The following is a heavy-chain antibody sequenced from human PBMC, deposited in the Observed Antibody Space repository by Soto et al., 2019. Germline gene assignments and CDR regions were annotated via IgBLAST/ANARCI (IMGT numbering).Heavy chain of an antibody. D-gene: IGHD6-6*01. V-gene: IGHV3-11*01. CDR2: VSSSGTTM. Sequence: PGGYLRISCAASGFTFSDYDMSWIRQSPGKGLEWVSFVSSSGTTMYFPDSVKGRFTISRDNAKNSLYLQMNSLRAEDTAVYYCARMGPRAARPSYWGQGTLVTVSS. CDR3: ARMGPRAARPSY. CDR1: GFTFSDYD. J-gene: IGHJ4*02.